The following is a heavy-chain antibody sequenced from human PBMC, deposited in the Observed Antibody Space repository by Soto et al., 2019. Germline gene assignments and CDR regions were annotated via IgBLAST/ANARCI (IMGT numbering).Heavy chain of an antibody. D-gene: IGHD3-3*01. CDR3: AREATIFGVVRSTQAYYYGMDV. V-gene: IGHV1-69*13. CDR2: IIPIFGTA. Sequence: SVKVSCKASGGTFSSYAISWVRQAPGQGLEWMGGIIPIFGTANYAQKFQGRVTITADESTSTAYMELSSLRSEDTAVYYCAREATIFGVVRSTQAYYYGMDVWGQGTTVTVSS. J-gene: IGHJ6*02. CDR1: GGTFSSYA.